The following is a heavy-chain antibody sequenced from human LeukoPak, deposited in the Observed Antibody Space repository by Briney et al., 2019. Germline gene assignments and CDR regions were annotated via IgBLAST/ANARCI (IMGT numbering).Heavy chain of an antibody. Sequence: GGSLRLSCAASGFTFSRAWMSWLRQAPGKGPEWVAHIKQDASQEYHVDSVKGRFTISGDNAKNSLYLQMNSLRAEDTAVYYCARGVVYPAWSGPHWSDYWGQGALVTVSS. CDR3: ARGVVYPAWSGPHWSDY. J-gene: IGHJ4*02. D-gene: IGHD3-3*01. CDR2: IKQDASQE. CDR1: GFTFSRAW. V-gene: IGHV3-7*01.